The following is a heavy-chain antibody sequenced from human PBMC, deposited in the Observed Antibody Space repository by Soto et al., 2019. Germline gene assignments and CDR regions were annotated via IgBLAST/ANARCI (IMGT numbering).Heavy chain of an antibody. Sequence: QVQLVQAGAEVKKPGSSVKLSCKTSGGTFRNYAINWVRQAPGQGLEWMGGSIPVFGTANYAKTFQGRFTITADESTSTACMELSSLRSEDTAVYYCAIPLPKQQLVRGAFDHWGQGTLVTVAS. CDR3: AIPLPKQQLVRGAFDH. D-gene: IGHD6-13*01. V-gene: IGHV1-69*01. J-gene: IGHJ4*02. CDR2: SIPVFGTA. CDR1: GGTFRNYA.